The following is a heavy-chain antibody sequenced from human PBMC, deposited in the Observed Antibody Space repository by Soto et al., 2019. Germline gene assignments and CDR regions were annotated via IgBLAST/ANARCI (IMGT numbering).Heavy chain of an antibody. V-gene: IGHV5-51*01. D-gene: IGHD6-19*01. CDR2: IYPGDSDT. CDR3: ARSFSPGIAVAGTFDI. J-gene: IGHJ3*02. CDR1: GYSFTSYW. Sequence: GESLKISCKGSGYSFTSYWIGWVRQMPGKGLEWMGIIYPGDSDTRYSPSFQGQVTISADKSISTAYLQWSSLKASDTAMYYCARSFSPGIAVAGTFDIWGQGTMVTVSS.